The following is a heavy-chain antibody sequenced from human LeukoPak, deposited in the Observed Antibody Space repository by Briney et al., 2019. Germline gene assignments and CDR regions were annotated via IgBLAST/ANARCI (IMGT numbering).Heavy chain of an antibody. CDR1: GFTFSSYG. V-gene: IGHV3-48*02. CDR3: ARHRGRYYDSGSYYYFDY. Sequence: GGSLRLSCAASGFTFSSYGMNWVRQAPGKGLEWVSYISSSDTIYYADSVKGRFTISRNNAKNSLYLQMNSLRDEDTAVYYCARHRGRYYDSGSYYYFDYWGQGTLVTVSS. D-gene: IGHD3-10*01. CDR2: ISSSDTI. J-gene: IGHJ4*02.